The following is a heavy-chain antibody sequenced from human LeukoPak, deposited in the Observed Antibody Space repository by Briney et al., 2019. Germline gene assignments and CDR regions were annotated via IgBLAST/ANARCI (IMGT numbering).Heavy chain of an antibody. Sequence: SQTLSLTCTVSGGSISSGGYYWSWIRQHPGKGLEWIGYIYYSGSTYYNPSLKSRVTISVDTSKNQFSLKLSSVTAADTAVYYCAGDRLLYADYYYGMDVWGKGTTVTVSS. D-gene: IGHD2-8*01. J-gene: IGHJ6*04. CDR2: IYYSGST. CDR1: GGSISSGGYY. V-gene: IGHV4-31*03. CDR3: AGDRLLYADYYYGMDV.